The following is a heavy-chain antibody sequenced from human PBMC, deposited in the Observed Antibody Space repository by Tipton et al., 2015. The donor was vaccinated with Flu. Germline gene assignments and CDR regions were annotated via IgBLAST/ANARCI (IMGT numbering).Heavy chain of an antibody. CDR1: GGSISSYY. D-gene: IGHD4-17*01. J-gene: IGHJ4*02. V-gene: IGHV4-59*01. CDR2: IYYSGST. CDR3: ASYPYGDYDY. Sequence: TLSLTCTVSGGSISSYYWSWIRQPPGKGLEWIGYIYYSGSTNYNPSLKSRVTISVDTSKNQFSLKLSSVTAADTAVYYCASYPYGDYDYWGQGTLVTVSS.